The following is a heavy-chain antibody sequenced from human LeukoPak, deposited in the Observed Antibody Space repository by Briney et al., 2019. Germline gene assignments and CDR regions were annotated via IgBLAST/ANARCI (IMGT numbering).Heavy chain of an antibody. CDR3: ATQLGGTTFH. V-gene: IGHV4-59*01. CDR1: GASISSYF. Sequence: PSETLSFTCTVSGASISSYFWSWIRQPPGEGLEWIGYVFHSGSTNYNPSLKSRVTISLDTSKTQFSLRLTSVTAADTAVYYCATQLGGTTFHWGQGTLVTVSS. CDR2: VFHSGST. D-gene: IGHD1-1*01. J-gene: IGHJ4*02.